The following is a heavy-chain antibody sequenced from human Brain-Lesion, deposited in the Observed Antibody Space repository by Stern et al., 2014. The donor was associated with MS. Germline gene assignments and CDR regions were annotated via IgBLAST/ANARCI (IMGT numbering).Heavy chain of an antibody. Sequence: EVQLVESGGGLVQPGGSLTISCTAAGFTFGNYWMTWVRQAPGKGLEWVANIKHDGTEKNYVDSGKGRFTISRDNARNSLYLQMNSLRVEDTALYYWARVYNTIYGIVTQRGSGMDVWGQGTTVIVSS. J-gene: IGHJ6*02. CDR1: GFTFGNYW. D-gene: IGHD3-3*01. CDR3: ARVYNTIYGIVTQRGSGMDV. CDR2: IKHDGTEK. V-gene: IGHV3-7*01.